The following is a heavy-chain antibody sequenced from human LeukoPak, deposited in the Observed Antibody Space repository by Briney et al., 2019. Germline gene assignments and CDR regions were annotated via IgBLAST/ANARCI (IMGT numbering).Heavy chain of an antibody. D-gene: IGHD1-1*01. V-gene: IGHV3-53*01. J-gene: IGHJ4*02. CDR1: GFSVSASY. CDR3: AKVGDNWDFDY. CDR2: ISNEGAT. Sequence: PGGSLRLSCAASGFSVSASYMSWVRQAPGKGLESVSVISNEGATYYADSVKGRFTISRDNSKNTLYLQMNSLRAEDTAVYYCAKVGDNWDFDYWGQGTLVTVSS.